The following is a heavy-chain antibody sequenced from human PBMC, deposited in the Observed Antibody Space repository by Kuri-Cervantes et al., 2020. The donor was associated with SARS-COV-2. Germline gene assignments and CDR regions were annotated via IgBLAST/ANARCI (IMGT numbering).Heavy chain of an antibody. CDR2: ISSNGGST. Sequence: GESLKISCSASGFTFSSYAMHWVRQAPGKGLEYVSAISSNGGSTYYADSVKGRFTISRDNSKNTLYLQMSSLRAEDTAVYYCARDSNYYGSGSYPSFDYWGQGTLVTVSS. CDR3: ARDSNYYGSGSYPSFDY. CDR1: GFTFSSYA. J-gene: IGHJ4*02. V-gene: IGHV3-64D*06. D-gene: IGHD3-10*01.